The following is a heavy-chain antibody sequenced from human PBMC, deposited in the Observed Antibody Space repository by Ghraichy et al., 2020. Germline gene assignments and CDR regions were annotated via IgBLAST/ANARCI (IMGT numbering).Heavy chain of an antibody. CDR1: GFSLSTSGMC. J-gene: IGHJ6*03. D-gene: IGHD6-13*01. CDR2: IDWDDDK. V-gene: IGHV2-70*01. Sequence: SGPTLVKPTQTLTLTCTFSGFSLSTSGMCVSWIRQPPGKALEWLALIDWDDDKYYSTSLKTRLTISKDTSKNQVVLTMTNMDPVDTATYYCARTRRYSSSWYVSPLYYYYMDVWGKGTTVTVSS. CDR3: ARTRRYSSSWYVSPLYYYYMDV.